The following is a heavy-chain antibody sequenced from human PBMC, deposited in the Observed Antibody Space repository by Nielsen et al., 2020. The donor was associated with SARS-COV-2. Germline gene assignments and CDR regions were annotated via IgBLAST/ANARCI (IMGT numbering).Heavy chain of an antibody. CDR1: GFTFSSYG. Sequence: GGSLRLSCAASGFTFSSYGMHWVRQAPGKGLEWMAVISHDGSNNYYADSVKGRFTVSRDNSKNTVYLQMNSLRTEDTAVYYCAKEAPYYYMDVWGKGTTVTVSS. CDR3: AKEAPYYYMDV. V-gene: IGHV3-30*18. CDR2: ISHDGSNN. J-gene: IGHJ6*03.